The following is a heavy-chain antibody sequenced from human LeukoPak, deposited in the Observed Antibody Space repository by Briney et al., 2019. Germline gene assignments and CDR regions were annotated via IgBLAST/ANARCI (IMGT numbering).Heavy chain of an antibody. D-gene: IGHD3-10*01. CDR1: GFTFSSYT. CDR2: ISSSSSYI. V-gene: IGHV3-21*01. J-gene: IGHJ3*02. CDR3: ARVGGYDAFDI. Sequence: GGSLRLSCAASGFTFSSYTINWVRQAPGKGLEWVSSISSSSSYIYYADSVKGRFTISRDNAKNSLYLQMNSLRAEDTAVYYCARVGGYDAFDIWGQGTMVTVSS.